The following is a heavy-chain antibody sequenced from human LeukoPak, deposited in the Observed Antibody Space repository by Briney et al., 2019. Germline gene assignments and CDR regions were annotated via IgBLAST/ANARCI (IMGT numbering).Heavy chain of an antibody. V-gene: IGHV3-23*01. CDR1: GFTFSSYA. CDR3: ARDTTAAN. CDR2: IVGGDGST. Sequence: GGSLRLSCAASGFTFSSYAMSWVRQAPGKGLEWVSAIVGGDGSTYYADSVKGRFTISRDNSKNTLYLQMSSLRAEDTAVYFCARDTTAANWGQGTLVTVSS. D-gene: IGHD2-2*01. J-gene: IGHJ4*02.